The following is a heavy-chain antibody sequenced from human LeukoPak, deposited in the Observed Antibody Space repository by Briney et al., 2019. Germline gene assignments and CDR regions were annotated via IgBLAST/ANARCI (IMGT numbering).Heavy chain of an antibody. D-gene: IGHD6-13*01. CDR2: LFHSGTR. J-gene: IGHJ4*02. V-gene: IGHV4-59*08. Sequence: SETLSLTCTVSGGSITSYYWSWIRQPPGKGLEWIGYLFHSGTRRYNPSLKSRVTISADTTKNQIFLTLNSTTAADTAVYYCAIRRGWKQQLVYFDYWGQGTLATVSS. CDR3: AIRRGWKQQLVYFDY. CDR1: GGSITSYY.